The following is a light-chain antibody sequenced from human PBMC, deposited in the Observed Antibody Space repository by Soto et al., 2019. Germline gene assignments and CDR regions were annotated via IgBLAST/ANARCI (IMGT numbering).Light chain of an antibody. Sequence: EIVLTQSPGTLSLSPGERAALFCRASQSISGTYLTWYQQKPGQAPRVLIYGASSRATGVPDRFSGSGSGTDFTLTISRLAPEDFAVYYCQQYGSSPLITFGQGTRLEIK. CDR3: QQYGSSPLIT. J-gene: IGKJ5*01. CDR1: QSISGTY. V-gene: IGKV3-20*01. CDR2: GAS.